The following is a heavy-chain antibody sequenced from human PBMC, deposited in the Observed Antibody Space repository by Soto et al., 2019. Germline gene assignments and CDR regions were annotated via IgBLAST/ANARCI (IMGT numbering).Heavy chain of an antibody. V-gene: IGHV3-23*01. J-gene: IGHJ4*02. Sequence: PGGSLRLSCAASGFTFSSYAMSWVRQAPGKGLEWVSAISGSGGSTYYADSVKGRFTISRDNSKNTLYLQMNSLRAEDTAVYYCAKESDILTGYQEVFDYWGQGTLVTVSS. CDR3: AKESDILTGYQEVFDY. CDR1: GFTFSSYA. D-gene: IGHD3-9*01. CDR2: ISGSGGST.